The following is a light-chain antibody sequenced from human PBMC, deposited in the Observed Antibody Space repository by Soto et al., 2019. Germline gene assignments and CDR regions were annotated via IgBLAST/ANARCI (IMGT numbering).Light chain of an antibody. J-gene: IGKJ5*01. CDR1: QSVSSY. CDR3: QQRSHWPPIT. CDR2: DAS. V-gene: IGKV3-11*01. Sequence: EIVLTQSPATLSLSAGERATLSCRASQSVSSYLAWYQQKPGQAPRLLMYDASNRATGIPARFSGSGSGTDFTLTISSLEPEDFAVYYCQQRSHWPPITFGQGTRLEIK.